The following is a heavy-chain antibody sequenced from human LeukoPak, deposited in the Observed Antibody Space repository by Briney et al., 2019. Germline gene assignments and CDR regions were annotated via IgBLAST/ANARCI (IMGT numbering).Heavy chain of an antibody. V-gene: IGHV4-39*01. CDR1: GGSISSSSYY. D-gene: IGHD6-19*01. CDR2: IYYSGST. CDR3: ARHRGGIAVAGTLY. Sequence: SETLSLTCTVSGGSISSSSYYWGWIRQPPGKGLEWIGSIYYSGSTYYNPSLKSRVTISVDTSKNQFSLRLSSVTAADTAVYHCARHRGGIAVAGTLYWGQGTLVTVSS. J-gene: IGHJ4*02.